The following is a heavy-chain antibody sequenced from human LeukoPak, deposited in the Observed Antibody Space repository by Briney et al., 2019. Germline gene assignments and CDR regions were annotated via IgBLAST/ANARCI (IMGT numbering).Heavy chain of an antibody. J-gene: IGHJ3*02. CDR3: ALLFLYGSGSYYTYAFDI. D-gene: IGHD3-10*01. CDR1: GYTFTGYY. CDR2: INPNSGGT. V-gene: IGHV1-2*02. Sequence: ASVKVSCKASGYTFTGYYMHWVRQAPGQGLEWMGWINPNSGGTNYAQKFQGRVTMTRDTSISTAFMELSRLRSDDTAVYYCALLFLYGSGSYYTYAFDIWGQGTMVTVSS.